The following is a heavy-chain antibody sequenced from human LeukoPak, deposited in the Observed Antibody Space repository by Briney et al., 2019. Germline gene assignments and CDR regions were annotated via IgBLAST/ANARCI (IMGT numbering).Heavy chain of an antibody. J-gene: IGHJ4*02. CDR3: ARAPYSSGWYVGY. V-gene: IGHV3-66*01. Sequence: SGGSLRLSCAASGFIVSSNYMSWVRPAPGKGLEWVSVIYSGGSTYYADSVKGRFTISRDNSKNTLYLQMNSLRAEDTAVYYCARAPYSSGWYVGYWGQGTLVTVSS. CDR2: IYSGGST. CDR1: GFIVSSNY. D-gene: IGHD6-19*01.